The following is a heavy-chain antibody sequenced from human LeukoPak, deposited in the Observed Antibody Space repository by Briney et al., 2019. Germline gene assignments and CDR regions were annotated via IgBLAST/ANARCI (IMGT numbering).Heavy chain of an antibody. CDR2: FDPEDGET. Sequence: ASVKVSYKVSGYTLTELSMHWVRQAPGQGLEWMGGFDPEDGETIYAQTFQGRVTMTEDTSTDTAYMELSSLRSEDTAVYYYATGRYFDRAHDYWGQGTLVTVSS. CDR3: ATGRYFDRAHDY. CDR1: GYTLTELS. J-gene: IGHJ4*02. D-gene: IGHD3-9*01. V-gene: IGHV1-24*01.